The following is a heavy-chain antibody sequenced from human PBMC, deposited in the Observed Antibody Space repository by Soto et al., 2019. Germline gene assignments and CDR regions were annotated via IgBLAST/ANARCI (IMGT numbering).Heavy chain of an antibody. V-gene: IGHV3-66*01. CDR1: GFTFSYYT. J-gene: IGHJ6*02. Sequence: WGSLRLSCVASGFTFSYYTMNWVRQAPGKGLEWVSVINSGGCTDYADSVKGRFTISRDISRNTLYLQMNSLRAEDTAVYYCVRENYYYGMDVWGQGTTVTVSS. CDR3: VRENYYYGMDV. CDR2: INSGGCT.